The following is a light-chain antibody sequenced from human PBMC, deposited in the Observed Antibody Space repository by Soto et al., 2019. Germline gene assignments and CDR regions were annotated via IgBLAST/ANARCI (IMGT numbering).Light chain of an antibody. V-gene: IGKV3-20*01. CDR1: QGVSSY. Sequence: EIVLTQSPATLSLSPGERATLSCRASQGVSSYLAWYQQKPGQAPRLLIYDASNRATGIPARFSGSGSGTDFSLTISSLEPGDLAVYYCQQYGSSPRTFGQGTTGDIK. J-gene: IGKJ1*01. CDR2: DAS. CDR3: QQYGSSPRT.